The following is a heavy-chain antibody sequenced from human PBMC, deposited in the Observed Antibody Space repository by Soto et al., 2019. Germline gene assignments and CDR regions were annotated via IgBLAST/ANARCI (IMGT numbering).Heavy chain of an antibody. J-gene: IGHJ4*02. V-gene: IGHV3-23*01. CDR1: GFTFSSYA. D-gene: IGHD1-26*01. Sequence: GGSLRLSCAASGFTFSSYAMSWVRQAPGKGLEWVSAISGSGGSTYYADSVRGRFTISRDNSKNTLYLQMNSLRAEDTAVYYCAKNKNEVSGSYPFDYWGQGTLVTVS. CDR3: AKNKNEVSGSYPFDY. CDR2: ISGSGGST.